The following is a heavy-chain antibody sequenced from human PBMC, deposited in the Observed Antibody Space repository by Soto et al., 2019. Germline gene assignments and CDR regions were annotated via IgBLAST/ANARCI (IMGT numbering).Heavy chain of an antibody. J-gene: IGHJ6*02. CDR1: GFTFSSYA. Sequence: EVQLLESGGGLVQPGGSLRLSCAASGFTFSSYAMSWVRQAPGKGLEWVSAISGSGGSTYYADSVKGRFTISRDNSKNTLYLQMTSLRAEDTAVYYCAKSFRSLGYYYGMDVWGQGTTVTVSS. CDR3: AKSFRSLGYYYGMDV. CDR2: ISGSGGST. D-gene: IGHD7-27*01. V-gene: IGHV3-23*01.